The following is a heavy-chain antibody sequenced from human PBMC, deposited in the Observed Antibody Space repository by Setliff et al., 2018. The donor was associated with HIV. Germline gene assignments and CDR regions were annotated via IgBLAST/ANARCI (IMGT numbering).Heavy chain of an antibody. J-gene: IGHJ6*03. D-gene: IGHD3-10*01. V-gene: IGHV4-38-2*02. CDR2: LYHSGTN. CDR1: GCSISSGYF. Sequence: SETLSLTCAVSGCSISSGYFWGWIRQPPGKGLEWIGSLYHSGTNFYNPSLKSRVTISVDTSKNQFSLKLSSVTAADTAVYYCARDPWFGESENYYYYYYMDVWGKGTTVTVSS. CDR3: ARDPWFGESENYYYYYYMDV.